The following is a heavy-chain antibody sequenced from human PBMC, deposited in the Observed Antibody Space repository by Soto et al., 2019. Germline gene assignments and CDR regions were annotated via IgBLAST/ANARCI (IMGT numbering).Heavy chain of an antibody. D-gene: IGHD6-25*01. CDR3: ARPRPHRGTVAATSPLDP. J-gene: IGHJ5*02. CDR1: GFSVSSNY. Sequence: GGSLRLSCAISGFSVSSNYLSWVRQAPGKGLEWVSVHYSGGSTYYADSVQGRFTISRDKSNNTLYLQMRRVRAEGTAVYFCARPRPHRGTVAATSPLDPWGQGTQVTVSS. V-gene: IGHV3-53*01. CDR2: HYSGGST.